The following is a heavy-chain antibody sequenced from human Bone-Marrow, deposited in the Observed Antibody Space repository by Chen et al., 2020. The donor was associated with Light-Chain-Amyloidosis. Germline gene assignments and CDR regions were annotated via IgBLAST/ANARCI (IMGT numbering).Heavy chain of an antibody. CDR2: IRSKANSYAT. CDR1: GFTFSGSA. J-gene: IGHJ4*02. CDR3: AEGRYSNLDY. V-gene: IGHV3-73*02. Sequence: EVQLVESGGGLVQPGGSLKLSCAASGFTFSGSAMHWVRQASGKGLEWVGRIRSKANSYATAYAASVKGRFTISRDDSKNTAYLQMNSLKTEDTAVYYCAEGRYSNLDYWGQGTLVTVSS. D-gene: IGHD4-4*01.